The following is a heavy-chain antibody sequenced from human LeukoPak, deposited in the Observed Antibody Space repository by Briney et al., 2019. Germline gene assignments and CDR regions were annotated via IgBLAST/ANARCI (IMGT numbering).Heavy chain of an antibody. Sequence: GGSLRLSCAASGFSFSDYYMKWIRQAPGKVLEWVSYLSSSGTIMYYADSVKGRFIISRDNAKNSLYLQMNNLRAEDTAVYFCSIGDDFSMDVWGKGTAVTVSS. J-gene: IGHJ6*03. CDR2: LSSSGTIM. CDR1: GFSFSDYY. D-gene: IGHD3-3*01. CDR3: SIGDDFSMDV. V-gene: IGHV3-11*01.